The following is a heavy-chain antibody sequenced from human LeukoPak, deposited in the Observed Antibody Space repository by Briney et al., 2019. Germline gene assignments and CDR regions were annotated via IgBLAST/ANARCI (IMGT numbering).Heavy chain of an antibody. CDR1: GGSISSYY. V-gene: IGHV4-59*08. CDR3: ARRRFATVVFDY. D-gene: IGHD4-23*01. CDR2: IYYSGST. Sequence: SETLSLTCTVSGGSISSYYWSWIRQPPGKGLEWIGYIYYSGSTNYNPSLKSRVTISVDTSKNQFSLKLSSVTAADTAVYYCARRRFATVVFDYWGQGTLVTVSS. J-gene: IGHJ4*02.